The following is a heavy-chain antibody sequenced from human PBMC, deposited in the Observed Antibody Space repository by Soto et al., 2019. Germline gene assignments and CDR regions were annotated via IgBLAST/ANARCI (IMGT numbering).Heavy chain of an antibody. D-gene: IGHD3-10*01. CDR1: GYTFTSYG. V-gene: IGHV1-18*04. Sequence: QVQLVQSGAEVKKPGASVKVSCKASGYTFTSYGVSWVRQAPGQGLEWMGWISGYNGNTNYAQKLQGRVTMTTDTSTSTAYMGLRSLRSDDKDVYYCARAGKYYYGSGSPYYYGMDVWGQGITVTVSS. J-gene: IGHJ6*02. CDR2: ISGYNGNT. CDR3: ARAGKYYYGSGSPYYYGMDV.